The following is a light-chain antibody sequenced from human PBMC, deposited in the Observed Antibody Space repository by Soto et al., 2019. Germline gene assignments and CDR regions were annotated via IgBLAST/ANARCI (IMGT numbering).Light chain of an antibody. Sequence: DIQMTQSPSTVSASLGGRVTITCRASQSISSWLAWYQQTPGKAPKVLIYDALNLESGVPSRFSGSGYGTEFTLTIRSLQPDDFATYCCQHYGGMWTFGQGTKVDIK. V-gene: IGKV1-5*01. J-gene: IGKJ1*01. CDR3: QHYGGMWT. CDR2: DAL. CDR1: QSISSW.